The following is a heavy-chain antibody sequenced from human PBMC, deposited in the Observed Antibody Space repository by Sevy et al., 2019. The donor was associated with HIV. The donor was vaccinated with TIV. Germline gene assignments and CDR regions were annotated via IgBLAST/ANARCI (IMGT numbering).Heavy chain of an antibody. CDR3: AREWAEGITGNDY. Sequence: GGSMRLSCAASGFTFSSYWMSWVRQAPGKGLEWVANIKQDGSEKYYVDSVKGRFTISRDNAKNSLYLQMNSLRAEDTAVYYCAREWAEGITGNDYWGQRTLVTVSS. J-gene: IGHJ4*02. D-gene: IGHD1-20*01. CDR2: IKQDGSEK. V-gene: IGHV3-7*01. CDR1: GFTFSSYW.